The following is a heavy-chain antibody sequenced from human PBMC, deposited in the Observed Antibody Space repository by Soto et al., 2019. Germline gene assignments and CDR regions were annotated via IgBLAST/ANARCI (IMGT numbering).Heavy chain of an antibody. V-gene: IGHV4-61*08. Sequence: GFGGSRILKHTGKGLEWIGYIYYSGSTNYNPSLKSRVTISVDTSKNQFSLKLSSVTAADTAVYFCASKSVQTYYHYCGVDVCEQVTTVTVS. CDR1: GFG. CDR2: IYYSGST. CDR3: ASKSVQTYYHYCGVDV. J-gene: IGHJ6*01.